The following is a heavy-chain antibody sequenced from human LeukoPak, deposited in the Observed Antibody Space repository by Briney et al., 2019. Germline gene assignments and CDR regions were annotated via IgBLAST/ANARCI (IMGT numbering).Heavy chain of an antibody. CDR3: ARDRVGALDY. Sequence: PSETLSLTCTVSGGSISSYYWSWIRQPPGKGLEWIGYIYYSGSTNYIPSLKSRVAISVDTSKNQFSLKLSSVTAADTAVYYCARDRVGALDYWGQGTLVTVSS. V-gene: IGHV4-59*01. CDR1: GGSISSYY. J-gene: IGHJ4*02. D-gene: IGHD1-26*01. CDR2: IYYSGST.